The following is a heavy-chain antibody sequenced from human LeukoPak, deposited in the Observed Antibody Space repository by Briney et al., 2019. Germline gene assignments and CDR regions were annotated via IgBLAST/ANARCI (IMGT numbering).Heavy chain of an antibody. V-gene: IGHV3-21*01. CDR1: GFTFYSYS. Sequence: PGGSLRLFCAASGFTFYSYSMNWIRQAPGKGLEWVSSISSRSSHIYYAHSRKGRLTIPRDNDKSSLYLQMNRQRAEHPAVYYCARSPSEGIHFVSWGEGTLVTVSS. CDR3: ARSPSEGIHFVS. CDR2: ISSRSSHI. J-gene: IGHJ4*02. D-gene: IGHD1-14*01.